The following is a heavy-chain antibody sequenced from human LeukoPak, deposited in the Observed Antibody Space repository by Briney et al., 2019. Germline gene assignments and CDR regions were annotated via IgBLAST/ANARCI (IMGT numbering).Heavy chain of an antibody. CDR2: ISSNGGST. J-gene: IGHJ4*02. Sequence: GGSLRLSCAASGFTFSSYAMHWVRRTPGKGLEYVSAISSNGGSTYYANSVKGRFTISRDNSKNTLYLQMGSRRAEDMAGYYCARADSSGWKIDYWGPGTLVTVSS. CDR3: ARADSSGWKIDY. V-gene: IGHV3-64*01. D-gene: IGHD6-19*01. CDR1: GFTFSSYA.